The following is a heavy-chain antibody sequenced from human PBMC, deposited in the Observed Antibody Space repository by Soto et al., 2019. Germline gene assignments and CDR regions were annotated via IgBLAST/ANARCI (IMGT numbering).Heavy chain of an antibody. CDR2: ISSSSSYI. Sequence: PGGSLRLSCAASGFTFSSYSMNWVRQAPGKGLEWVSSISSSSSYIYYADSVKGRFTISRDNAKNSLYLQMNSLRAEDTAVYYCARVVVVAAGIYYYYGMDVWGQGTTVTFSS. V-gene: IGHV3-21*01. CDR3: ARVVVVAAGIYYYYGMDV. J-gene: IGHJ6*02. D-gene: IGHD2-15*01. CDR1: GFTFSSYS.